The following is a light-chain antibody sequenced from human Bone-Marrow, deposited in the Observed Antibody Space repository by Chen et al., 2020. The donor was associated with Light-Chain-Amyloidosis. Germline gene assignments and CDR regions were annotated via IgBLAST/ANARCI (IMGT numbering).Light chain of an antibody. CDR1: SSNIGSNT. J-gene: IGLJ3*02. V-gene: IGLV1-44*01. Sequence: RVTISCSGSSSNIGSNTVDWFQQLPGTAPKLLIHSDNQRPSGVPDRFSGSKSDTSASLAISGLQSEDEADYYCATWDDSLTGRVFGGGTKLTVL. CDR2: SDN. CDR3: ATWDDSLTGRV.